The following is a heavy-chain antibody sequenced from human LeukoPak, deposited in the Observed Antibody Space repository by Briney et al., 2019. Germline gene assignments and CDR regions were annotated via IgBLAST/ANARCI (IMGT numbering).Heavy chain of an antibody. CDR1: VSTFTRYG. D-gene: IGHD3/OR15-3a*01. CDR3: ARSGFWTDHPAFDI. Sequence: ASVTLSFTASVSTFTRYGVNWVRQAPRPGLEWMGWINTKSGNTTYVQSFPGRFGVTLDTSLTTAYLHMSSLKDEDTAVYYCARSGFWTDHPAFDIWGEGTMVTVSS. CDR2: INTKSGNT. V-gene: IGHV7-4-1*02. J-gene: IGHJ3*02.